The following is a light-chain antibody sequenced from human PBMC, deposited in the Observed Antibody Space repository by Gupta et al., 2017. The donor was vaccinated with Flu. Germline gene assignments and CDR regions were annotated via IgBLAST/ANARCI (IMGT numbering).Light chain of an antibody. V-gene: IGKV1-5*03. Sequence: DIQMTQSPSTLSASVGDRVTITCRASQSVSAWLAWYQQKPGKAPKLLIYKATNLESGVPSRVSGSGSGTEFTLTISSLQADDFATYYCQQDNSELWTFGQGTKVEIK. CDR3: QQDNSELWT. CDR1: QSVSAW. J-gene: IGKJ1*01. CDR2: KAT.